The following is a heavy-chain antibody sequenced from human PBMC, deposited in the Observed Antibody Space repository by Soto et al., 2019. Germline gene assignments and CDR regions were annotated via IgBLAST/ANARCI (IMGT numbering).Heavy chain of an antibody. V-gene: IGHV5-51*01. CDR2: IYPGDSDT. CDR1: GYRFPSYW. D-gene: IGHD3-16*01. J-gene: IGHJ6*02. CDR3: AIRGGALHYYSVMDG. Sequence: PGESLKISCKGSGYRFPSYWIGWVRQMPGKGLEWMGIIYPGDSDTRYSPSFQGQVTISADKSISTAYLQWSSLKASDTAMYYCAIRGGALHYYSVMDGWGQGPKVTVAS.